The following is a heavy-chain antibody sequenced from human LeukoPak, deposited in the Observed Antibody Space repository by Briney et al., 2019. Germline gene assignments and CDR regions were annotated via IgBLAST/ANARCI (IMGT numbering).Heavy chain of an antibody. V-gene: IGHV1-2*02. CDR1: GYTFTGYY. D-gene: IGHD4-17*01. CDR2: INPNSGGT. CDR3: ARVPSTVTTTGYFDY. J-gene: IGHJ4*02. Sequence: ASVKVSCKASGYTFTGYYMHWVRQAPGQGLEWMGWINPNSGGTNYAQKFQGRVTMTRDTSISTAYMEPSRLRSDGTAVYYCARVPSTVTTTGYFDYWGQGTLVTVSS.